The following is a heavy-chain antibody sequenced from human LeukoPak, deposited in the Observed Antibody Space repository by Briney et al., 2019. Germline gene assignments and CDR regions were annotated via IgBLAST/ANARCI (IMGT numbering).Heavy chain of an antibody. CDR1: GFTFSSSW. Sequence: GGSLRLSCAASGFTFSSSWMTWVRQAPGKGLEWVAHINEDGSDKYYVDSVTGRFSISRDNTRDSLYLHMSSLIAEDTAVYYCATWSNAWEFDYWGQGTLLSVSS. J-gene: IGHJ4*02. CDR2: INEDGSDK. CDR3: ATWSNAWEFDY. D-gene: IGHD1-26*01. V-gene: IGHV3-7*05.